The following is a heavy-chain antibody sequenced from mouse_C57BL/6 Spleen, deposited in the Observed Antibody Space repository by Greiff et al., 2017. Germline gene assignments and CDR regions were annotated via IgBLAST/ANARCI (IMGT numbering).Heavy chain of an antibody. CDR2: INPGSGGT. D-gene: IGHD2-2*01. CDR1: GYAFTNYL. Sequence: VQLQQSGAELVRPGTSVKVSCKASGYAFTNYLIEWVKQRPGQGLEWIGVINPGSGGTNYNEKFKGKATLTADKSSSTAYMQLSSLTSEDSAVYFCARHYGYDGDYWGQGTTLTVSS. J-gene: IGHJ2*01. CDR3: ARHYGYDGDY. V-gene: IGHV1-54*01.